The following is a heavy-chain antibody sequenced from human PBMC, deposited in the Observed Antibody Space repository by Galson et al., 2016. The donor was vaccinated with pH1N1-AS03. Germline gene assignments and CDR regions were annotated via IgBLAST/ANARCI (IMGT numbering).Heavy chain of an antibody. V-gene: IGHV3-15*01. J-gene: IGHJ4*02. CDR1: GFTFSNSD. D-gene: IGHD3-22*01. Sequence: SLRLSCAASGFTFSNSDMNWVRQAPGKGLEWVGRIKSKSEGGTTNYATPVKGRFTISRDDSKNTLFLQTNSLKTADTALYYCTADLDYYDSSSFYSDFDSWGQGTLVTVSS. CDR3: TADLDYYDSSSFYSDFDS. CDR2: IKSKSEGGTT.